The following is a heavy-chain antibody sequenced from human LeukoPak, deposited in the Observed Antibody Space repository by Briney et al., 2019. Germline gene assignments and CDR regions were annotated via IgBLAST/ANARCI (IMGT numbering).Heavy chain of an antibody. Sequence: SGPAMAKPTQTLTLTCTFSGVWLSTRGVCVSWIRQRLRQSLEWLALLEWDDEKYYSSSLKNTLTTYKDTSKNQVVLTMTNMHPVDTATYYCARIYGQQLGPTTRSTYYFDHWGQGTLVTVSS. D-gene: IGHD6-13*01. V-gene: IGHV2-70*01. CDR2: LEWDDEK. CDR3: ARIYGQQLGPTTRSTYYFDH. CDR1: GVWLSTRGVC. J-gene: IGHJ4*02.